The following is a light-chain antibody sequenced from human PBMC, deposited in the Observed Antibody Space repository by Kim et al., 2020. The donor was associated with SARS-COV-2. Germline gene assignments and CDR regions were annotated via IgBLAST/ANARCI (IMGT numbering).Light chain of an antibody. CDR3: QQYSTYPRT. V-gene: IGKV1-8*01. CDR2: GAS. CDR1: QGLSTS. J-gene: IGKJ1*01. Sequence: ASTGDRVTITCRASQGLSTSLAWYQQRPGKAPNLLIYGASTLQSGVPSRFSGSGSGTDFTLTISCLQSEDFATYYCQQYSTYPRTFGLGTKVDIK.